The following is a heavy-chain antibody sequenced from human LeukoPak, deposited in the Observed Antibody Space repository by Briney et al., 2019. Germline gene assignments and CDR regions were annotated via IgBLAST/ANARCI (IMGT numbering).Heavy chain of an antibody. J-gene: IGHJ5*02. Sequence: GGSLRLSCAASEFSVGSNYMTWVRQAPGKGLEWVSLIYSGGSTYYADSVKGRFTISRDNSKNTLYLQMNSLRAEDTAVYYCARGADGVSSNSRGWFDPWGQGTLVTVSS. CDR2: IYSGGST. V-gene: IGHV3-66*01. CDR3: ARGADGVSSNSRGWFDP. CDR1: EFSVGSNY. D-gene: IGHD2-15*01.